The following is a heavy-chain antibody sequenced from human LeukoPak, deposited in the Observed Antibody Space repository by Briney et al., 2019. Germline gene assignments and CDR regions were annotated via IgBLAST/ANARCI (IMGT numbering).Heavy chain of an antibody. V-gene: IGHV3-23*03. CDR3: ARGDGYNFFDY. D-gene: IGHD5-24*01. CDR2: FYVGGAT. Sequence: PGGSLRLSCAASGFTFSSSAMSWVRQAPGKGLEWVSVFYVGGATYYADSVKGRFTISRDNSENTLYLQMKSLRAEDTAVYYCARGDGYNFFDYWGQGTLVTVSS. CDR1: GFTFSSSA. J-gene: IGHJ4*02.